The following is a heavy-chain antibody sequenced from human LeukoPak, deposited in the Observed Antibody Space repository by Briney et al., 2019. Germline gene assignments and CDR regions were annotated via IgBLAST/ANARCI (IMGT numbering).Heavy chain of an antibody. CDR2: IYPGDSDT. V-gene: IGHV5-51*01. CDR3: ARGYCSSTSCYRLDY. J-gene: IGHJ4*02. CDR1: GYSFTSYW. D-gene: IGHD2-2*02. Sequence: GESLKISCKGSGYSFTSYWIGWVRQMPGKGLEWMGIIYPGDSDTRYSPSFQGQVTISADKSISTAYLQCSSLKASDTAMYYCARGYCSSTSCYRLDYWGQGTLVTVSS.